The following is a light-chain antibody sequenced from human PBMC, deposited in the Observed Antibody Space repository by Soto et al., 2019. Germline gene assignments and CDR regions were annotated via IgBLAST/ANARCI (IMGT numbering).Light chain of an antibody. J-gene: IGKJ2*01. CDR2: DAS. CDR3: QQRSNWPPVYT. V-gene: IGKV3-11*01. Sequence: EIVLTQSPATLSLSPGERATLSCRASESTSGYLAWYQQKPGQAPRLLIYDASNRATGIPARFSGSGSGTDFTLTISSLEPEDFAVYYCQQRSNWPPVYTFGQGTKLEIK. CDR1: ESTSGY.